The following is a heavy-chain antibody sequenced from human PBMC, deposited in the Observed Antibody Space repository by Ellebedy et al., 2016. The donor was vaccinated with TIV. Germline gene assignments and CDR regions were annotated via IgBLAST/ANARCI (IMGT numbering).Heavy chain of an antibody. J-gene: IGHJ6*02. V-gene: IGHV4-30-2*01. CDR1: GGSITSGDFS. CDR3: ARDRRSGMDV. Sequence: SETLSLXXAVSGGSITSGDFSWNWIRQPPGKGLEWIGYIYETGNAYYSPSLRSRVTITIDTSKNRFSLELTSVTAADTAIYYCARDRRSGMDVWGQGTTVTVSS. CDR2: IYETGNA.